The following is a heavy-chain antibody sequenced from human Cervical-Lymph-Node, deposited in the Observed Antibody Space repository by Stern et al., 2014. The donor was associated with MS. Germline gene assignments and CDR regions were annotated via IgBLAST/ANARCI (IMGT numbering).Heavy chain of an antibody. CDR1: GFSVTTAY. V-gene: IGHV3-66*01. J-gene: IGHJ5*01. D-gene: IGHD6-6*01. CDR3: ARELAARRLDS. Sequence: VQLVQSGGTLVQPGGSLRLSCEVAGFSVTTAYMTWVRQAPGKGLEWVSLIDVLRKTHSSDSVKGRFTISRVTSKNAVSLEMNNLRVDDTAVYFCARELAARRLDSWGPGTLVLVSS. CDR2: IDVLRKT.